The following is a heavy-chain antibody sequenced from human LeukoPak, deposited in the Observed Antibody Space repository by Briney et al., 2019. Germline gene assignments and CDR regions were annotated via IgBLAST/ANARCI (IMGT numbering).Heavy chain of an antibody. Sequence: SETLSLTCAVYGGSFSGYYWSWIRQPPGKGLEWIGEINHSGSTNYNPSLKSRVTISVDTSKNQFSLKLSSVTAADTAVYYCARGSVESGSGMGKGRFFDYWGQGTLVTVSS. CDR3: ARGSVESGSGMGKGRFFDY. D-gene: IGHD3-10*01. V-gene: IGHV4-34*01. J-gene: IGHJ4*02. CDR2: INHSGST. CDR1: GGSFSGYY.